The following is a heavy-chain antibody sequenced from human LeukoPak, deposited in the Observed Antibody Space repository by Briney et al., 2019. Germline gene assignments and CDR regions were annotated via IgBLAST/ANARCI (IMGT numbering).Heavy chain of an antibody. CDR3: AREGTSYGDYTGGY. J-gene: IGHJ4*02. CDR1: GGTFSSYA. CDR2: IIPIFGTA. Sequence: GASVKVSCKASGGTFSSYAISWVRQAPGQGLEWMGGIIPIFGTANYAQKFQGRVTITADESTSTAYMELSSLRSEDTAVYYCAREGTSYGDYTGGYWGQGTLVTVSS. D-gene: IGHD4-17*01. V-gene: IGHV1-69*13.